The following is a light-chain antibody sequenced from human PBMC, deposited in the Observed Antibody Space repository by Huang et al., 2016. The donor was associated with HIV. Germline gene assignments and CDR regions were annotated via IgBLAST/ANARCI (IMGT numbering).Light chain of an antibody. CDR2: GSS. J-gene: IGKJ1*01. CDR3: QQYSTSPWT. CDR1: HNVTNDY. Sequence: EIVLTQSPVTLSLSPGERGALSCRASHNVTNDYLAWYQHKSGQAPRLLIYGSSGRATATPARFSGSGSGTDFSLTIDTVKPEDFASYYCQQYSTSPWTFGPGTKLEIK. V-gene: IGKV3-20*01.